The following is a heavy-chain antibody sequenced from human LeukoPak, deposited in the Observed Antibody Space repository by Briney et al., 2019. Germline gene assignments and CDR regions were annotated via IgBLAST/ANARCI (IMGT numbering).Heavy chain of an antibody. CDR3: AGGGVTIFGVVINEEYNFDY. CDR1: GGSSCGYY. V-gene: IGHV4-34*01. CDR2: IYLSVST. D-gene: IGHD3-3*01. J-gene: IGHJ4*02. Sequence: ETLSLTCAVSGGSSCGYYWSWGRERPGEGGEWSGEIYLSVSTNYNTPLKSRVTTSVETSTKQSSWNLRSMAPAATPRYYCAGGGVTIFGVVINEEYNFDYWGQGTRVSV.